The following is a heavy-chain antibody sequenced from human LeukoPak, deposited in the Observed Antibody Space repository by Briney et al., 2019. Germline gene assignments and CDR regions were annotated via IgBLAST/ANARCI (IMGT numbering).Heavy chain of an antibody. CDR3: ASSTSWYDYY. CDR2: MYHSGST. J-gene: IGHJ4*02. CDR1: GGTISNDKW. V-gene: IGHV4-4*02. D-gene: IGHD6-13*01. Sequence: SETLSLTCAGSGGTISNDKWWSWVRQSPVKGLEWIGEMYHSGSTNYNPSLKSRVTISVDKSNNQFSLKLISVTAADTAMYYCASSTSWYDYYWGQGTLVTVSS.